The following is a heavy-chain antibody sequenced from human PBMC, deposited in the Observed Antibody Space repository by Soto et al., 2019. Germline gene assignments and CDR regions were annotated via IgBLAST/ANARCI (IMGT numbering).Heavy chain of an antibody. V-gene: IGHV4-39*01. CDR2: IYYSGST. CDR1: GGSISSSSYY. CDR3: ARLKGWNYVSY. J-gene: IGHJ4*02. D-gene: IGHD1-7*01. Sequence: LSLTCTVSGGSISSSSYYWGWIRQPPGKGLEWIGSIYYSGSTYYNPSLKSRVTISVDTSKNQFSLKLSSVTAADTAVYYCARLKGWNYVSYWGQGTLVTVSS.